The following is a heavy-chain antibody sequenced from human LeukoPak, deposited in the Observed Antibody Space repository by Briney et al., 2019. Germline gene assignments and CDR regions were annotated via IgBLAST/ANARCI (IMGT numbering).Heavy chain of an antibody. CDR1: GFTFSSYS. D-gene: IGHD3-9*01. V-gene: IGHV3-21*01. Sequence: GGSLRLSCAASGFTFSSYSMNWVRQAPGKGLEWVSSISSSSSYIYYADSVRGRFTISRDNAKNSLYLQMNSLSAEDTAVYYCASNLSPYYDILTGTDAFDIWGQGTMVTVSS. J-gene: IGHJ3*02. CDR2: ISSSSSYI. CDR3: ASNLSPYYDILTGTDAFDI.